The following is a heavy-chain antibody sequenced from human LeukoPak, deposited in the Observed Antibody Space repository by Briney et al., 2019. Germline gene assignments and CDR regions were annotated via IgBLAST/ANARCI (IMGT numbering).Heavy chain of an antibody. CDR2: ISSSSSYI. Sequence: GGSLRLSCAASGFTFSSYSMNWVRQAPGKGLEWVSSISSSSSYIYYADSVKGRFTISRDNAKNSLYLQMNSLRAEDTAVYYCARGRFGSYISFDYWGQGTLVTVCS. J-gene: IGHJ4*02. D-gene: IGHD1-26*01. V-gene: IGHV3-21*01. CDR1: GFTFSSYS. CDR3: ARGRFGSYISFDY.